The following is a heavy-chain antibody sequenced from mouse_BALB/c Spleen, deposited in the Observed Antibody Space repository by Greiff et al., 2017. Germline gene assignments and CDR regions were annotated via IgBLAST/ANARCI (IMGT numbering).Heavy chain of an antibody. CDR2: ISSGGSYT. J-gene: IGHJ1*01. Sequence: EVQVVESGGGLVKPGGSLKLSCAASGFTFSSYAMSWVRQSPEKRLEWVAEISSGGSYTYYPDTVTGRFTISRDNAKNTLYLEMSSLRSEDTAMYYCARDFYYYGSSSYWYFDDWGAGTTVTVSS. CDR1: GFTFSSYA. CDR3: ARDFYYYGSSSYWYFDD. D-gene: IGHD1-1*01. V-gene: IGHV5-9-4*01.